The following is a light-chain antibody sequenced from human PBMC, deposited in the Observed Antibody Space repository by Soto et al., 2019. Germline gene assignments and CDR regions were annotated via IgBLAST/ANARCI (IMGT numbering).Light chain of an antibody. CDR1: NGAVTSGHY. CDR3: YLYYVDSVI. Sequence: QAVVTQEPSLTVSPGGTVTLTCGASNGAVTSGHYPYWFQQKPGQAPTTLIYDTSNKHSWTPARFSGSLVGGKAALTLSGARPEDEAKYYCYLYYVDSVIFGGGTKLTVL. J-gene: IGLJ2*01. V-gene: IGLV7-46*01. CDR2: DTS.